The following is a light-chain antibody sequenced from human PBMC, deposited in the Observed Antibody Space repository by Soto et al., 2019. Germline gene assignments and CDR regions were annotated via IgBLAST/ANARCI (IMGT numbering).Light chain of an antibody. Sequence: IALTQSPGTLSLSPGERATLSCRASQAVISNYLAWYQQKPGQPPRLLISGASGRATGVPDRFSGGGSGTEFTLTISRLESEDFALYFCQRYGDLPWTFGQGTKVDIK. CDR2: GAS. CDR3: QRYGDLPWT. J-gene: IGKJ1*01. V-gene: IGKV3-20*01. CDR1: QAVISNY.